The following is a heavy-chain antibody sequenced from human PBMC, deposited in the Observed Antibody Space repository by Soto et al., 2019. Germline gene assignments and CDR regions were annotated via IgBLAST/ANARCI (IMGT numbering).Heavy chain of an antibody. J-gene: IGHJ5*02. CDR3: ARTMTTSGWFDP. Sequence: SETLSLTCAVSGGPITSGGYSWSWIRQPPGKGLEWIGYIYHSGGTYYNPSLKSRVTLSIDRTKKQFSLKLKSVTAADTAVYVCARTMTTSGWFDPWGQGTLVTVSS. CDR1: GGPITSGGYS. D-gene: IGHD4-17*01. V-gene: IGHV4-30-2*01. CDR2: IYHSGGT.